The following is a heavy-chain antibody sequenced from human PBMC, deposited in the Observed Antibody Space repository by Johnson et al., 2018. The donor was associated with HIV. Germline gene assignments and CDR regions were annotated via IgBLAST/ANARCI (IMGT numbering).Heavy chain of an antibody. CDR3: ARDRGYWDAFDI. Sequence: QVQLVESGGGLVMPGGSLRVSCAASGFTFSDYYMAWIRQTPGKGLEWVSYISSSGGTIYYADSVKGRFSISRDNAKNSLYLQMNSLRAEDTAVYYCARDRGYWDAFDIWGQGTMVTVSS. CDR2: ISSSGGTI. CDR1: GFTFSDYY. J-gene: IGHJ3*02. D-gene: IGHD3-22*01. V-gene: IGHV3-11*04.